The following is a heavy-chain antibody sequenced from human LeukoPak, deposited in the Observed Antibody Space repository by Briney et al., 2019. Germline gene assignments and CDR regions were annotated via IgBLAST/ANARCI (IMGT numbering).Heavy chain of an antibody. CDR2: INQDGSEE. V-gene: IGHV3-7*01. CDR3: VRNVLLWFGELSHFGY. Sequence: GGSLRLSCAASGFTFSNYWMSWVRQAPGKGLELVAHINQDGSEEHYMDSVKARFIISRDNAKNSLPLQMASLRAEHPAVYYCVRNVLLWFGELSHFGYWGQGTLVNVSS. CDR1: GFTFSNYW. D-gene: IGHD3-10*01. J-gene: IGHJ4*02.